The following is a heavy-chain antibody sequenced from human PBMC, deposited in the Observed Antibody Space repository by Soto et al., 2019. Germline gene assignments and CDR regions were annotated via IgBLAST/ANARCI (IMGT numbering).Heavy chain of an antibody. J-gene: IGHJ5*02. Sequence: GSLRLSCAASGFTFSSYGMHWVRQAPGKGLEWVAVISYDGSNKYYADSVKGRFTISRDNSKNTLYLQMNSLRAEDTAVYYCAKDRSGVYASPPKFDPWGQGTLVTVSS. D-gene: IGHD2-8*01. CDR3: AKDRSGVYASPPKFDP. CDR2: ISYDGSNK. CDR1: GFTFSSYG. V-gene: IGHV3-30*18.